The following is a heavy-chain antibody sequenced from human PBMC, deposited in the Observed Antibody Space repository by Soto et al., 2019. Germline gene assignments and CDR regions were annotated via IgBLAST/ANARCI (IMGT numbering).Heavy chain of an antibody. V-gene: IGHV1-2*02. CDR2: INPNSGGT. D-gene: IGHD3-10*01. CDR1: GYTFTSYY. J-gene: IGHJ6*02. CDR3: ARAGYYYGSGSYFDMDV. Sequence: ASVKVSCKASGYTFTSYYMHWVRQAPGQGLEWMGWINPNSGGTNYAQKFQGRVTMTRDTSISTAYMELSRLRSDDTAVYYCARAGYYYGSGSYFDMDVWGQGTTVTVSS.